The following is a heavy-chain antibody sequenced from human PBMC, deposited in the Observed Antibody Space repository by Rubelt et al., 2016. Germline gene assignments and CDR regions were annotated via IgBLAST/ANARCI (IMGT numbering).Heavy chain of an antibody. CDR2: VQYSVTT. V-gene: IGHV4-59*01. Sequence: QVQLQESGPGLVKPSETLSLTCVVSGGSISTYYWSWIRQSPGKGLEWIGYVQYSVTTKYNPSLKGRVNISVDTSQKQYSLMLTCGTAADTGVYCCAGSGYSGGWYDYWGQGTLVTVSS. CDR1: GGSISTYY. CDR3: AGSGYSGGWYDY. J-gene: IGHJ4*02. D-gene: IGHD6-19*01.